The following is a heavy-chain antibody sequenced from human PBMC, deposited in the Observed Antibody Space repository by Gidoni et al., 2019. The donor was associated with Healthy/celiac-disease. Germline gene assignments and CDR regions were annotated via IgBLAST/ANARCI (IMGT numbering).Heavy chain of an antibody. CDR2: IDPSDSYT. Sequence: EVQLVQSGAEVKKPGESLRISCKGSGYSFTSYWISWVRQMPGKGLEWMGRIDPSDSYTNYSPSFQGHVTISADKSISTAYLQWSSLKASDTAMYYCARHGKPGSFDWLPGYGMDVWGQGTTVTVSS. V-gene: IGHV5-10-1*03. J-gene: IGHJ6*02. D-gene: IGHD3-9*01. CDR3: ARHGKPGSFDWLPGYGMDV. CDR1: GYSFTSYW.